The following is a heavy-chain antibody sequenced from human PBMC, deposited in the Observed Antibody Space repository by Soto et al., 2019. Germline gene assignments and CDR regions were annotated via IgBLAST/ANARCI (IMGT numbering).Heavy chain of an antibody. CDR1: GFTFSSYA. CDR2: ISGSGGST. Sequence: PGGSLRLSCAASGFTFSSYAMSWVRQAPGKGLEWVSAISGSGGSTYYADSVKGRFTISRDNSKNTLYLQMNSLRAEDTAVYYCAKLDYGDYFAPDFDYWGQGTLVTVSS. CDR3: AKLDYGDYFAPDFDY. J-gene: IGHJ4*02. D-gene: IGHD4-17*01. V-gene: IGHV3-23*01.